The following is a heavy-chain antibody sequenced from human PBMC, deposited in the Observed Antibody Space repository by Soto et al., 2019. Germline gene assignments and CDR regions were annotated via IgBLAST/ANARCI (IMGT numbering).Heavy chain of an antibody. CDR2: IYYSGST. V-gene: IGHV4-59*01. Sequence: LSLTCTVSGGSISSYYWSWIRQPPGKGLEWIGYIYYSGSTNYNPSLKSRVTISVDTSKNQFSLKLSSVTAADTAVYYCARGFHSSGWPGYNWFDPCGQGTLVTVSS. CDR1: GGSISSYY. D-gene: IGHD6-19*01. J-gene: IGHJ5*02. CDR3: ARGFHSSGWPGYNWFDP.